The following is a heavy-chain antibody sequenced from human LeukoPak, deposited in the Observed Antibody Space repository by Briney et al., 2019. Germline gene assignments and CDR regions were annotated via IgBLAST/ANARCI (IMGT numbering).Heavy chain of an antibody. J-gene: IGHJ4*02. CDR1: GFIVSSNY. CDR2: IYSGGST. CDR3: ARMYYYDSSGYSLDY. D-gene: IGHD3-22*01. Sequence: PGGSLRLSCAASGFIVSSNYVSWVRQAPGKGLEWVSVIYSGGSTYYADSVKGRFTISRDNSKNTLYLQMNSLRAEDTAVYYCARMYYYDSSGYSLDYWGQGTLVTVSS. V-gene: IGHV3-53*01.